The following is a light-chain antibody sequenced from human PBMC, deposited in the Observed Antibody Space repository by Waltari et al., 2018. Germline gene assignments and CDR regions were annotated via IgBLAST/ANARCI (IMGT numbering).Light chain of an antibody. CDR2: GKD. CDR1: SLRTSY. V-gene: IGLV3-19*01. Sequence: SSELTQDPAVSVALGQTVRLPWLGVSLRTSYARRYQPKPGQAPVLVIYGKDERPSGIPDRISDYSSGTTSSLTITGAQAEDEADYYCSSRNGRANQVVFAGGTKVTVL. J-gene: IGLJ3*02. CDR3: SSRNGRANQVV.